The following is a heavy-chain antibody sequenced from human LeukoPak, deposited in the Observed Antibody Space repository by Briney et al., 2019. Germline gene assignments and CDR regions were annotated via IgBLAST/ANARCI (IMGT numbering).Heavy chain of an antibody. Sequence: ASVKVSCKASGYIFTNYYMHWVRQAPGQGLEWMGTINPSGGSTTYAQKFQGRVTMTRDTSSSTVYMELSSLRCEDTAVYYCARDHGSAYYRAPRHWGQGTLVTVSS. V-gene: IGHV1-46*01. J-gene: IGHJ4*02. CDR2: INPSGGST. CDR3: ARDHGSAYYRAPRH. CDR1: GYIFTNYY. D-gene: IGHD6-25*01.